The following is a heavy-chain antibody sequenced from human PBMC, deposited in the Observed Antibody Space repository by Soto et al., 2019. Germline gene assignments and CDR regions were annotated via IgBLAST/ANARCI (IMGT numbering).Heavy chain of an antibody. CDR2: ISSSSYI. J-gene: IGHJ5*02. D-gene: IGHD3-22*01. CDR3: ARDRFSSGLWFDP. Sequence: LRLSCAASGFTFSSYSMNWVRQAPGKGLEWVSSISSSSYIYYADSVKGRFTISRDNAKNSLYLQMNSLRAEDTAVYYCARDRFSSGLWFDPWGQGTRVTVYS. V-gene: IGHV3-21*01. CDR1: GFTFSSYS.